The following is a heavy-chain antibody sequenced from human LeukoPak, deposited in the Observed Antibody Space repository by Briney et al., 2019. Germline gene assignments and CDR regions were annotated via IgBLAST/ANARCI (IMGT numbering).Heavy chain of an antibody. CDR3: ARIQDIGYGLDY. CDR1: GYTFTDYY. D-gene: IGHD2-15*01. J-gene: IGHJ4*02. Sequence: GASVRVSCKASGYTFTDYYIHWVRQAPGQGLEWMGWTNPSSGGTNYAQKFQGRVTMTRDTSISTAYMDLSRLRYDDTAVYYCARIQDIGYGLDYWGQGTLVTVSS. CDR2: TNPSSGGT. V-gene: IGHV1-2*02.